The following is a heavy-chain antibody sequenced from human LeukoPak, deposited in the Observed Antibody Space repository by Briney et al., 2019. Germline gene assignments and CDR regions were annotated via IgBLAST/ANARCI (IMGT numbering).Heavy chain of an antibody. V-gene: IGHV1-69*13. CDR2: IIPIFGTA. Sequence: SVKVSCKASGGTFSSYAISWVRQAPGQGLEWMGGIIPIFGTANYAQKFQGRVTITADESTSTAYMELSSLRSEDTAVYYCARVIVVVPAARGDYYYYYGMDVWGRGTTVTVSS. D-gene: IGHD2-2*01. J-gene: IGHJ6*02. CDR1: GGTFSSYA. CDR3: ARVIVVVPAARGDYYYYYGMDV.